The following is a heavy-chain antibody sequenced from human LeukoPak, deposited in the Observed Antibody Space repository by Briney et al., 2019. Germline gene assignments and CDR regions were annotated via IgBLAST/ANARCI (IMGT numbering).Heavy chain of an antibody. CDR1: GHSISSDYY. J-gene: IGHJ4*02. CDR3: ARGSGSSGYPSDY. CDR2: IYHSGSS. D-gene: IGHD3-22*01. Sequence: SETLSLTCTVSGHSISSDYYWGWIRQPPGKGLEWIGSIYHSGSSYYNPSLKNRVTISVDTSKNQFSLKLSSVTAADTAVYYCARGSGSSGYPSDYWGQGTLVTVSS. V-gene: IGHV4-38-2*02.